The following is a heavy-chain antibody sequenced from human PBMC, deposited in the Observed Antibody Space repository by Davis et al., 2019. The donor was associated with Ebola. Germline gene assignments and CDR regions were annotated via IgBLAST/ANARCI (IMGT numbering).Heavy chain of an antibody. J-gene: IGHJ3*02. CDR3: TTPGGQDSGYDVFDI. D-gene: IGHD5-12*01. CDR2: INPNDGRT. CDR1: ESTFTTYY. Sequence: ASVRVSSKAPESTFTTYYMHWLRQAPGQGLEWMGMINPNDGRTIYAQKFQGRVTVTRDTSTTTVYMDLSSLRSEDTALYYCTTPGGQDSGYDVFDIWGQGTMVTVSS. V-gene: IGHV1-46*03.